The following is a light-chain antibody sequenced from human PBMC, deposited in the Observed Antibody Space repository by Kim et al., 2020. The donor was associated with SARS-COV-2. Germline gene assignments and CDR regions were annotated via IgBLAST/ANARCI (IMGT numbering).Light chain of an antibody. CDR1: SSNIGSNP. CDR3: SGWDDSLNGPV. V-gene: IGLV1-44*01. J-gene: IGLJ2*01. CDR2: TDN. Sequence: QSVLTQPPSASGTPGQRVTISCSGSSSNIGSNPVSWFQQLPGTAPKLLIHTDNQRPSGVPDRFSGSKSGTSASLAISGPQSEDEADYYCSGWDDSLNGPVFGGGTQLTVL.